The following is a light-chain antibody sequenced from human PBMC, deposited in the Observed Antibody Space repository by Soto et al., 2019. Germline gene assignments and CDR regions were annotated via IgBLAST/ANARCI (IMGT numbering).Light chain of an antibody. V-gene: IGKV1-13*02. CDR3: QHYNSYSEA. J-gene: IGKJ1*01. Sequence: AIQLTQSPSSLSASVGDRVTITCRASHDISSALAWYQQKSGKAPKLLIYDASSLESGVPSRFSGSGSGTEFTLTISSLQPDDFATYYCQHYNSYSEAFGQGTKVDIK. CDR2: DAS. CDR1: HDISSA.